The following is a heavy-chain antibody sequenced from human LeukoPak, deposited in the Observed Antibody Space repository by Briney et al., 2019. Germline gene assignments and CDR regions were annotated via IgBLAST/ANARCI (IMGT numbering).Heavy chain of an antibody. Sequence: EASVKVSCKASGYTFTSYAMHWVRQAPGQRLEWMGWINAGNGNTKYSQEFQGRVTITRDTSASTAYMELSSLRSEDMAVYYCAREGLELRGDYYYYYMDVWGKGTTVTVSS. D-gene: IGHD1-7*01. V-gene: IGHV1-3*03. J-gene: IGHJ6*03. CDR3: AREGLELRGDYYYYYMDV. CDR1: GYTFTSYA. CDR2: INAGNGNT.